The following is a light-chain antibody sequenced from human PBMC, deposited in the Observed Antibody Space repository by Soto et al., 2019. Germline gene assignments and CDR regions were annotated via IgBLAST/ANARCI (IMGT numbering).Light chain of an antibody. CDR3: QQFDFLPPYT. V-gene: IGKV1-33*01. Sequence: DIQLTQSPPSLSASEGDRVTITCQASHDIKNYLNWYQQKPGKAPKLLIYDAYNLERGVPSRFSGSGTGTDCTFTIDSLQPEDVATYYCQQFDFLPPYTFGQGTRVEIK. J-gene: IGKJ2*01. CDR1: HDIKNY. CDR2: DAY.